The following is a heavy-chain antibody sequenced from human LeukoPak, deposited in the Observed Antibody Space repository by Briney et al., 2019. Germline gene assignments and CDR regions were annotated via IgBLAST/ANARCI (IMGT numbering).Heavy chain of an antibody. CDR3: AKDRDYYGSGSYYSPYYYYGMDV. V-gene: IGHV3-30*18. Sequence: PGRSLRLCCAASGFTFSSYGMHWGRQAPGKGLEWVAVISYDGSNKYYADSVKGRFTISRDNSKNTLYLQMNSLRAEDTAVYYCAKDRDYYGSGSYYSPYYYYGMDVWGKGTTVTVSS. D-gene: IGHD3-10*01. J-gene: IGHJ6*04. CDR2: ISYDGSNK. CDR1: GFTFSSYG.